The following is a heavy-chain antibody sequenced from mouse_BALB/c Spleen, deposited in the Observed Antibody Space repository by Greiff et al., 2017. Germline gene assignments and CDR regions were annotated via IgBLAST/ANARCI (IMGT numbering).Heavy chain of an antibody. J-gene: IGHJ3*01. D-gene: IGHD2-1*01. CDR1: GYSITSDYA. CDR3: ASHGNYGFAY. V-gene: IGHV3-2*02. CDR2: ISYSGST. Sequence: EVKVEESGPGLVKPSQSLSLTCTVTGYSITSDYAWNWIRQFPGNKLEWMGYISYSGSTSFNPSLKSRISITRDTSKNQFFLQLNSVTTEDTATYYCASHGNYGFAYWGQGTLVTVSA.